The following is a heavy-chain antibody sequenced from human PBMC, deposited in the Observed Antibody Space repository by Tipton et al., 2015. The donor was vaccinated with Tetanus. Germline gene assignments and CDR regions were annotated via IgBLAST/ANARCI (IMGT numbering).Heavy chain of an antibody. CDR2: IYSYSGSS. Sequence: GLVKPSETLSLTCTVSGGSISSGTYYWNWIRQTPGKGLEWIGSIYSYSGSSFQNPSLKSRVTTSVDTSKNQFSLKMSSVTAADTAVYYCARWGDASGSTNLYAFDIWGQGTMVSVSS. J-gene: IGHJ3*02. D-gene: IGHD3-10*01. CDR1: GGSISSGTYY. CDR3: ARWGDASGSTNLYAFDI. V-gene: IGHV4-39*07.